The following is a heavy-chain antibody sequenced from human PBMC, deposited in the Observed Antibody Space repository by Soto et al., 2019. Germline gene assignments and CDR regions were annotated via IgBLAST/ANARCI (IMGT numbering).Heavy chain of an antibody. Sequence: SETLSLTRTVSGGSISSGDYYWSWIRQPPGKGLEWIGYIYYSGSTYYNPSLKSRVTISVDTSKNQFSLKLSSVTAADTAVYYCASLVTAGRDYWGQGTLVTVSS. CDR2: IYYSGST. D-gene: IGHD2-21*02. J-gene: IGHJ4*02. V-gene: IGHV4-30-4*01. CDR1: GGSISSGDYY. CDR3: ASLVTAGRDY.